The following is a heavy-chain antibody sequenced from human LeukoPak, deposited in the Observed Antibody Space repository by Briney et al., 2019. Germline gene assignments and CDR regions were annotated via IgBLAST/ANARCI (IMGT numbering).Heavy chain of an antibody. Sequence: ASVKVSCKASGYTFTSYGISWVRQAPGQGLEWMGWISAYNGNTNYAQRLQGRVTMTTDTSTSTAYMELRSLRSDDTAVYYCARSGYSSSWYYFDYWGQGTLVTVSS. D-gene: IGHD6-13*01. V-gene: IGHV1-18*04. CDR3: ARSGYSSSWYYFDY. CDR1: GYTFTSYG. J-gene: IGHJ4*02. CDR2: ISAYNGNT.